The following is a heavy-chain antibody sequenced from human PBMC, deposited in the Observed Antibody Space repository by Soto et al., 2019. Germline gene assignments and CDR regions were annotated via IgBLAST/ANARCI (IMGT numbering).Heavy chain of an antibody. CDR2: VFHTGTT. J-gene: IGHJ4*02. CDR1: GDSVSSPYY. D-gene: IGHD6-19*01. Sequence: QVQLQESGPGLVKPSGTLSLTCAVSGDSVSSPYYWCWVRQPPGKGLEWIGEVFHTGTTSYNPSLRSRVTISMDKSNNQSSLDLRSVTAADTAVYYCARSAGWYAVHSWGPGTLVIVSS. V-gene: IGHV4-4*02. CDR3: ARSAGWYAVHS.